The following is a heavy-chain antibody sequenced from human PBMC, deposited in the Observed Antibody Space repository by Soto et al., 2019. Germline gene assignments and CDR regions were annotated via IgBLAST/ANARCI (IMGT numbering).Heavy chain of an antibody. Sequence: QVQLQESGPGLVKPSQTLSLTCTVSGGSISSGGYYWSWIRQHPGKGLEWIGYIYYSGSTYYNPSLKSRVTISVDTSKSQFSRKLSAVTAAATAVYYCAREGGGIAAAGSYYYYYGMDVWGQGTTVTVSS. V-gene: IGHV4-31*03. CDR2: IYYSGST. CDR1: GGSISSGGYY. J-gene: IGHJ6*02. D-gene: IGHD6-13*01. CDR3: AREGGGIAAAGSYYYYYGMDV.